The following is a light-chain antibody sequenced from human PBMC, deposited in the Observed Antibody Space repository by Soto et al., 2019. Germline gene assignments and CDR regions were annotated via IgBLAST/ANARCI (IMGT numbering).Light chain of an antibody. V-gene: IGKV1-8*01. CDR2: DAS. CDR3: QQYYSYLSLT. J-gene: IGKJ4*01. CDR1: QGISSY. Sequence: AIRMTQSPASFSASTGDRVTITCRASQGISSYLAWYQQKPGKAPKLLIYDASTLQSGVPSRFSGSGYGTDFTLTISCLQSEDFATYYCQQYYSYLSLTFGGGTKVEI.